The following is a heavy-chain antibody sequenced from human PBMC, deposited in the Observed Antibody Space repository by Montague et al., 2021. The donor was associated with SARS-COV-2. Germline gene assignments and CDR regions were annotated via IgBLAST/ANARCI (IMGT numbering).Heavy chain of an antibody. J-gene: IGHJ3*02. CDR3: VRPKHDNNPDRAFDI. CDR1: GDSITSSSNY. Sequence: SETLSLTCTVSGDSITSSSNYWGWIRQSPGKGLEWIGSINYGETTYYNPSLKSPLTISVDTSKNQFSLRLMSATAADSAVYYCVRPKHDNNPDRAFDIWGQGTMVTVSS. CDR2: INYGETT. V-gene: IGHV4-39*01. D-gene: IGHD3-22*01.